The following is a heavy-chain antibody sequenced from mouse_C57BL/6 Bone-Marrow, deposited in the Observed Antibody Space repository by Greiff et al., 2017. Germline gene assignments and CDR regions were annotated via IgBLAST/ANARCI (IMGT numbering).Heavy chain of an antibody. CDR3: TYGNYPYYAMDC. D-gene: IGHD2-1*01. CDR2: IDPENGDT. CDR1: GFNIKDDY. Sequence: VQLQQSGAELVRPGASVKLSCTASGFNIKDDYMHWVKQRPEQGLEWIGWIDPENGDTEYASKFQGKATITADTSSNTAYLQLSSLTSEDTAVYYCTYGNYPYYAMDCWGQGTSVTVSS. J-gene: IGHJ4*01. V-gene: IGHV14-4*01.